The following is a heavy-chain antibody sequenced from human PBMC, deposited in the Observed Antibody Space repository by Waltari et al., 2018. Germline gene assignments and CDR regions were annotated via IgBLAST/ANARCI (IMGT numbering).Heavy chain of an antibody. CDR1: GFSFSSFA. D-gene: IGHD2-15*01. CDR3: AKSRHQVRGMTPPHFDY. Sequence: EVQLLESGGGLVQPGGSLRLSCAASGFSFSSFAVSWVLQGPGKGLEWVSGIGNSGTYTYYTDTVRGRFTISRDNSKNTLYLHLNSLRVEDTAMYYCAKSRHQVRGMTPPHFDYWGQGTLVTVSS. CDR2: IGNSGTYT. V-gene: IGHV3-23*05. J-gene: IGHJ4*02.